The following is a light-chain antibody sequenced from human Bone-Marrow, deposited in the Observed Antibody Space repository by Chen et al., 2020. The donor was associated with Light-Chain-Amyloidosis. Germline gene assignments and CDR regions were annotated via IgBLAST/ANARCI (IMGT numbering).Light chain of an antibody. J-gene: IGLJ3*02. V-gene: IGLV3-21*02. Sequence: SYVLTQPSSVSVAPGQTATIACGGNNIGSTSVHWYQQTPGQAPLLVVYDDRDRPSGIPERLSGSSYGNTATLPIGRVEAEDEADYSCQVWDRSSDRPVFGGGTKLTVL. CDR2: DDR. CDR1: NIGSTS. CDR3: QVWDRSSDRPV.